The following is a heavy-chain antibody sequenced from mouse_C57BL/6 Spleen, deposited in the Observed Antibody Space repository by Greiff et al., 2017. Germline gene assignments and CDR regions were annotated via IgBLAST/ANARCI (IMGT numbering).Heavy chain of an antibody. Sequence: VQGVESGPELVKPGASVKISCKASGYAFSSSWMNWVKQRPGKGLEWIGRIYPGDGDTNYNGKFKGKATLTADKSSSTAYMQLSSLTSEDAAVYFCARGLRLGAMDYWGKGTSVTVSS. J-gene: IGHJ4*01. CDR3: ARGLRLGAMDY. CDR2: IYPGDGDT. D-gene: IGHD3-2*02. CDR1: GYAFSSSW. V-gene: IGHV1-82*01.